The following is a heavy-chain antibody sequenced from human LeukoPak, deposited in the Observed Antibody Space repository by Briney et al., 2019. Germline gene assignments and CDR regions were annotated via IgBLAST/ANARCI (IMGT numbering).Heavy chain of an antibody. D-gene: IGHD3-10*01. J-gene: IGHJ4*02. V-gene: IGHV3-30*03. CDR3: ARADMARAEIGLNFDY. CDR2: ISYDGSNK. CDR1: GFTFSSYG. Sequence: GRSLRLSCAASGFTFSSYGMHWVRQAPGKGLEWVAVISYDGSNKYYADSVEGRFTISRDNSKNTLYLQMNSLRAEDTAVYYCARADMARAEIGLNFDYWGQGTLATVSS.